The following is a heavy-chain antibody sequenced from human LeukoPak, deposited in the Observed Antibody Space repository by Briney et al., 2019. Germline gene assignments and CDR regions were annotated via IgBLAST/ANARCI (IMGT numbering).Heavy chain of an antibody. D-gene: IGHD3-10*01. V-gene: IGHV1-46*01. CDR2: INPSGGST. Sequence: AASVKVSCKASGYTFTSYYMHWVRQAPGQGLEWMGIINPSGGSTSYAQKFQGRVTMTRDTSTSTVYMELSSLRSEDTAVYYCARDPMVRGVGARVNWFDPWGQGTLVTVSS. CDR3: ARDPMVRGVGARVNWFDP. CDR1: GYTFTSYY. J-gene: IGHJ5*02.